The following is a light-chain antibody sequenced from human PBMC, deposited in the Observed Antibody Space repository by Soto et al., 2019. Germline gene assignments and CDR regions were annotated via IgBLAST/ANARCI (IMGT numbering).Light chain of an antibody. V-gene: IGLV2-23*01. Sequence: QSALTQPASVSGSPGQSITLSCTGTSNVVGTYNLVSWYQQHPGKPPKLILFEGFKRPSGVSNRFSGYKSANTASLTISGLQAEDEADYYCSSYAGSTTYVFGTGTKVTVL. J-gene: IGLJ1*01. CDR2: EGF. CDR3: SSYAGSTTYV. CDR1: SNVVGTYNL.